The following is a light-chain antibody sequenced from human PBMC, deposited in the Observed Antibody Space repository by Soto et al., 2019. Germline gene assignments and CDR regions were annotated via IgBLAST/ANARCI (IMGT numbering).Light chain of an antibody. Sequence: DIVMTQSPDSLAVSLGERATINCKSSQSVLYSSNNKNYLAWYQQKPGQPPKLLIYWASIRESGVPDRFSGSGSGPDFTLTISSLQAEDVAVYYCHQYYTTPWAFGQGTKVEIK. CDR3: HQYYTTPWA. CDR2: WAS. CDR1: QSVLYSSNNKNY. J-gene: IGKJ1*01. V-gene: IGKV4-1*01.